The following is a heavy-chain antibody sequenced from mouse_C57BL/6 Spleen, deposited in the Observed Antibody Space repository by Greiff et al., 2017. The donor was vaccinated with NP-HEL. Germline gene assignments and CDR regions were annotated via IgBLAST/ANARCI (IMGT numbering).Heavy chain of an antibody. CDR2: IYPGSGST. J-gene: IGHJ2*01. CDR3: AREGDFYYSNVFDY. V-gene: IGHV1-55*01. D-gene: IGHD2-5*01. Sequence: QVQLKQSGAELVKPGASVKMSCKASGYTFTSYWITWVKQRPGQGLEWIGDIYPGSGSTNYNEKFKSKATLTVDTSSSTAYMQLSSLTSEDSAVYYCAREGDFYYSNVFDYWGQGTTLTVSS. CDR1: GYTFTSYW.